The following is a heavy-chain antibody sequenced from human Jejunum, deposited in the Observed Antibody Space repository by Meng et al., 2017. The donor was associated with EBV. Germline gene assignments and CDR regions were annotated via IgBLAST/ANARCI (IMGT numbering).Heavy chain of an antibody. V-gene: IGHV4-61*01. D-gene: IGHD5-12*01. CDR3: AGLRYSGYDRAFDY. Sequence: LQQSGPGLLSPSTTLSLPCTVSGGSVNSGNVYWSWIRQPPGKGLEWIGYIYYSGSTNYIPSLKSRVTISLDTSKNQFSLKLSSVTAADTAVYYCAGLRYSGYDRAFDYWGQGALVTVSS. CDR2: IYYSGST. J-gene: IGHJ4*02. CDR1: GGSVNSGNVY.